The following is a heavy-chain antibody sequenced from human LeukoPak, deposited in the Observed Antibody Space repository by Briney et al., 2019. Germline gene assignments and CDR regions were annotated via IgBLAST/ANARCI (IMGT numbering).Heavy chain of an antibody. V-gene: IGHV3-48*03. J-gene: IGHJ4*02. CDR2: ISSSGSTI. CDR3: ARDRRELLRDY. Sequence: GGSLRLSCAASGFTFSSYEMNWVRQAPGKGLEWVSYISSSGSTIYYADSVKGRFTISRDNAKNSLYLQMNSLRAEDTAVYYCARDRRELLRDYWGQGTLVTVSS. D-gene: IGHD1-26*01. CDR1: GFTFSSYE.